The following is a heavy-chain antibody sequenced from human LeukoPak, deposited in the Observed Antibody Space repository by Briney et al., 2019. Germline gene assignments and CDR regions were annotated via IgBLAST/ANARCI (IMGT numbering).Heavy chain of an antibody. Sequence: AETQSLTCTVPGDSIGDEYLTWVRQPGGRGMERIGRIHSGGTTNYNPSLIIRVTLSIDTSKNQFSLKLSSVTAADTAVYYCARARPGYCSSTSCPDEEIRGVYYFDYWGQGTLVTVSS. J-gene: IGHJ4*02. V-gene: IGHV4-4*07. CDR2: IHSGGTT. D-gene: IGHD2-2*01. CDR3: ARARPGYCSSTSCPDEEIRGVYYFDY. CDR1: GDSIGDEY.